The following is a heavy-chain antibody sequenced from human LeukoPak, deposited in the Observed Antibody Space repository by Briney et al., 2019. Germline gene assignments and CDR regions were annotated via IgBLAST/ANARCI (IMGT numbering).Heavy chain of an antibody. CDR3: AGEGGPYSGFDP. V-gene: IGHV4-31*03. CDR2: IYYSGST. CDR1: GGSISSGGYY. Sequence: SETLSLTCTVSGGSISSGGYYWSWIRQHPGKGLEWIGYIYYSGSTYYNPSLKSRVTISVDTSKNQFSLKLSSVTAADTAVYYCAGEGGPYSGFDPWGQGTLVTVSS. D-gene: IGHD2-15*01. J-gene: IGHJ5*02.